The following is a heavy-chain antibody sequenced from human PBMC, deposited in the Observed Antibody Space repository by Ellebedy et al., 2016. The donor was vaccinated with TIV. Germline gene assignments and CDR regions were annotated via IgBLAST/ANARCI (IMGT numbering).Heavy chain of an antibody. CDR1: GFTFSSYG. J-gene: IGHJ6*02. D-gene: IGHD2-15*01. V-gene: IGHV3-30*02. CDR2: IRYDGSNK. Sequence: PGGSLRLSCAASGFTFSSYGMHWVRQAPGKGLEWVAFIRYDGSNKYYADSVKGRFTISRDNSKNTLYLQMNSLRAEDTAVYYCAKGPIGYYYYYGMDVWGQGTTVTVSS. CDR3: AKGPIGYYYYYGMDV.